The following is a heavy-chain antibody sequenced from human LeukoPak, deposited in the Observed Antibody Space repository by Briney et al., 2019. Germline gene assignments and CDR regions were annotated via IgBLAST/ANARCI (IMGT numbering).Heavy chain of an antibody. J-gene: IGHJ6*02. D-gene: IGHD2-8*01. CDR3: ARESAACANGVCPYYYYGMDV. V-gene: IGHV4-34*01. CDR2: INHSGST. Sequence: PSETLSLTCAVYGGSFSGYYWSWIRQPPGKGLEWIGEINHSGSTNYNPSLKSRVTISVDTSKNQFSLKLGSVTAADTAVYYCARESAACANGVCPYYYYGMDVWGQGTTVTVSS. CDR1: GGSFSGYY.